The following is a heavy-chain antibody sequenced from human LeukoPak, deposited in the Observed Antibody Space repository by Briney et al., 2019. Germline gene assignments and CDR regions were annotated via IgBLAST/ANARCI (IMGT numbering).Heavy chain of an antibody. V-gene: IGHV4-34*01. CDR1: GGSFSGYY. Sequence: SETLSLTCAVYGGSFSGYYWSWIRQPPGKGLEWIGEINHSGSTNYNPSLKSRVTISVDTSKNQFSLKLSSVTAADTAVYYCARGRKRMDVRGKGTTVTVSS. CDR3: ARGRKRMDV. CDR2: INHSGST. J-gene: IGHJ6*04.